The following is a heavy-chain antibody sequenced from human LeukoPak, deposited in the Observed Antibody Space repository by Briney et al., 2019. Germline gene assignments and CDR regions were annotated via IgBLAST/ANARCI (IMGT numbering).Heavy chain of an antibody. CDR1: GYTLTELS. Sequence: ASVKVSCKVSGYTLTELSMHWVRQAPGKGREWMGSFDPEDGETIYAQKFQGRVTMTEDTSTDTAYMELSSLRSEDTAVYYCATGLIAAASTGYYYGMDVWGKGTTVTVSS. V-gene: IGHV1-24*01. D-gene: IGHD6-13*01. CDR3: ATGLIAAASTGYYYGMDV. J-gene: IGHJ6*04. CDR2: FDPEDGET.